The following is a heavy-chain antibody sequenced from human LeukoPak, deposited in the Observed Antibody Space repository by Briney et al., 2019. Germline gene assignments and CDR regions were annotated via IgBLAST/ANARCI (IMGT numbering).Heavy chain of an antibody. Sequence: SETLSLTCTVSGYSISSGYYWGWIRQPPGKGLEWIGSIYHSGSTYYNPSLKSRVTISVDTSKNQFSLKLSSVTAADTAVYYCAREGGDGYNSFDYWGQGTLVTVSS. D-gene: IGHD5-24*01. V-gene: IGHV4-38-2*02. CDR2: IYHSGST. J-gene: IGHJ4*02. CDR1: GYSISSGYY. CDR3: AREGGDGYNSFDY.